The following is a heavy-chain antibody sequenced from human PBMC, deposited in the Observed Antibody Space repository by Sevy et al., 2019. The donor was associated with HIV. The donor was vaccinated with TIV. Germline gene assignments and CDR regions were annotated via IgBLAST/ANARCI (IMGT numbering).Heavy chain of an antibody. D-gene: IGHD6-19*01. CDR1: GGSISRSSYY. CDR3: ATPRGSDWYEGTVCYFDV. Sequence: SETLSLTCTVSGGSISRSSYYWGWIRQPPGKGLEWIGSISSTGSTSYNPSLKSRVTLSADTSKNQFSLKLDSVSAADTAVYYCATPRGSDWYEGTVCYFDVWGRGALVTVSS. J-gene: IGHJ2*01. V-gene: IGHV4-39*01. CDR2: ISSTGST.